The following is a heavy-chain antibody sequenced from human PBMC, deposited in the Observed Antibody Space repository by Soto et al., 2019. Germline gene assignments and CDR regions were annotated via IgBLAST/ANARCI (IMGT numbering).Heavy chain of an antibody. J-gene: IGHJ3*02. D-gene: IGHD5-18*01. CDR3: ARGESGLDTAMVATDAFDI. CDR1: GGTFSSYA. V-gene: IGHV1-69*13. Sequence: ASVKVSCKASGGTFSSYAISWVRQAPGQGLEWMGWIIPIFGTANYAQKFQGRVTITADESTSTAYMELSSLRSEDTAVYYCARGESGLDTAMVATDAFDIWGQGTMVTVSS. CDR2: IIPIFGTA.